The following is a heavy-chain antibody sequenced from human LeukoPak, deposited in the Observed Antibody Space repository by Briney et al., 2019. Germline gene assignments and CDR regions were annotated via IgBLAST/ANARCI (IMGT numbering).Heavy chain of an antibody. V-gene: IGHV4-59*08. CDR2: IYYSGST. Sequence: PSETLSLTCTVSGGSISSYYWSWIRQPPGKGLEWIGYIYYSGSTNYNPSLKSRVTISVDTSKNQFSLKLSSVTAADTAVYYCARGGGGKNNWFDPWGQGTLVTVSS. CDR3: ARGGGGKNNWFDP. J-gene: IGHJ5*02. D-gene: IGHD3-16*01. CDR1: GGSISSYY.